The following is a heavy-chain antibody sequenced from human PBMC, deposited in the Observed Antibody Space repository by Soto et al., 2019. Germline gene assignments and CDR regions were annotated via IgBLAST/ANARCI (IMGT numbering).Heavy chain of an antibody. CDR2: INPSGGTA. D-gene: IGHD5-18*01. V-gene: IGHV1-46*01. CDR3: ARGQSSYPFDY. CDR1: GYTFTSHY. Sequence: QVQLVQSGAEVKKPGASVKVSCKASGYTFTSHYIHWVRQAPGQGLEWMGIINPSGGTANYPQKFQGRVTMTTDTSTSTVYMQLSSLRSEETAVYYCARGQSSYPFDYWGQGALVTVSS. J-gene: IGHJ4*02.